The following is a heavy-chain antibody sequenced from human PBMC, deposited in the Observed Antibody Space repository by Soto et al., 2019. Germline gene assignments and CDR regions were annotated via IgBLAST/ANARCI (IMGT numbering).Heavy chain of an antibody. Sequence: QVQLQESGPGLVKPSQTLSLTCTVSGGSISSGDYYWSWIGQHPGKGLECIGYIYYSGSTYYNPSLKSRVTISVDTSKNQFSLKLSSVTAADTAVYYCASLVPYNDYGDFWSFDYWGQGTLVTVSS. CDR3: ASLVPYNDYGDFWSFDY. D-gene: IGHD4-17*01. J-gene: IGHJ4*02. CDR1: GGSISSGDYY. CDR2: IYYSGST. V-gene: IGHV4-31*03.